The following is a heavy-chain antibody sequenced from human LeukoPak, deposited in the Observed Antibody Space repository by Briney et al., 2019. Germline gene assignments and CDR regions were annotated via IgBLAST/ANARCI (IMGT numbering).Heavy chain of an antibody. Sequence: ASVKVSCKASGYTFTSYYIYWVRQAPGQGLEWMVIINPSGGSTSYAQKFQGRVTMTRDTSTNTVYMELSSLRSEDTAVYYCAREATMTVVLTTGGMDVWGQGTTVTVSS. J-gene: IGHJ6*02. CDR1: GYTFTSYY. CDR2: INPSGGST. D-gene: IGHD3-22*01. V-gene: IGHV1-46*01. CDR3: AREATMTVVLTTGGMDV.